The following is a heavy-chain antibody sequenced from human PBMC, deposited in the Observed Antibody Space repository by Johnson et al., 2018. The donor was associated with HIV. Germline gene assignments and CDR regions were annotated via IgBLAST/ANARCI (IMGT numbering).Heavy chain of an antibody. J-gene: IGHJ3*02. CDR2: MSYDGTKE. CDR1: GFTFSNYA. Sequence: QVQLVESGGGVVQPGRSLRLSCVASGFTFSNYAMHWVRQAPGKGLEWVAVMSYDGTKEYYADSVKGRFTISRDNSKNTLYLQMNSLRAEDTTVYYCAREMNAGNDAFDIWGQWTMVTVSS. CDR3: AREMNAGNDAFDI. V-gene: IGHV3-30-3*01.